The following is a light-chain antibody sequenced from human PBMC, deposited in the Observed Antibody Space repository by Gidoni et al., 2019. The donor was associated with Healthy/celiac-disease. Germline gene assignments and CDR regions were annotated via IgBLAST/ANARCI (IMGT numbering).Light chain of an antibody. CDR1: KSISSW. J-gene: IGKJ1*01. V-gene: IGKV1-5*01. Sequence: DIQMTQSPSTLSASVGDRVTITCRASKSISSWLAWYQRKPGKAPKLLIYDASSLESGVPSRFSGSGSGTEFTLTISSLQPDDFATYYCQQYNSYPWTFGQGTNVEIK. CDR2: DAS. CDR3: QQYNSYPWT.